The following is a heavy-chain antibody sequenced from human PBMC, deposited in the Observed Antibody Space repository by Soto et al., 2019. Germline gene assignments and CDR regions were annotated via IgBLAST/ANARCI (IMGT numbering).Heavy chain of an antibody. CDR1: GYTFTSYC. CDR2: ISAYNGNT. D-gene: IGHD3-10*01. V-gene: IGHV1-18*01. J-gene: IGHJ4*02. Sequence: ASVKVSCKASGYTFTSYCISWVRQAPGQGLEWMGRISAYNGNTNYAQKLQGRVTMTTDTSTSTAYMELRSLRSEDTAVYYCARAPPESGFYYWGPGTLVTVSS. CDR3: ARAPPESGFYY.